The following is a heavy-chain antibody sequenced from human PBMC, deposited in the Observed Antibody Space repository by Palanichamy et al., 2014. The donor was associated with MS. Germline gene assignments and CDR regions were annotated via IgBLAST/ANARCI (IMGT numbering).Heavy chain of an antibody. CDR1: GDTFGSYT. V-gene: IGHV1-69*10. CDR2: IIPILDMT. Sequence: QVQLVQSGAEVKKPGSSVKVSCKTSGDTFGSYTINWVRQAPGQGLEWMGGIIPILDMTTYAQNFQGRVTITADKSTSTAYMDLRSLRSEDTAIYYCARRIPRSSWSGAAFDIWGQGTMVTVSS. CDR3: ARRIPRSSWSGAAFDI. D-gene: IGHD6-13*01. J-gene: IGHJ3*02.